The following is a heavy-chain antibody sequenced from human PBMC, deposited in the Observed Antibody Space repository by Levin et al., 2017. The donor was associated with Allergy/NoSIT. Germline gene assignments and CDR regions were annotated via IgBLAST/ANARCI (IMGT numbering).Heavy chain of an antibody. J-gene: IGHJ4*02. D-gene: IGHD5-24*01. CDR3: ARLSRDGYNSGY. Sequence: GESLKISCAASGFTFSSYSMNWVRQAPGKGLEWVSSISSSSSYIYYADSVKGRFTISRDNAKNSLYLQMNSLRAEDTAVYYCARLSRDGYNSGYWGQGTLVTVSS. V-gene: IGHV3-21*01. CDR1: GFTFSSYS. CDR2: ISSSSSYI.